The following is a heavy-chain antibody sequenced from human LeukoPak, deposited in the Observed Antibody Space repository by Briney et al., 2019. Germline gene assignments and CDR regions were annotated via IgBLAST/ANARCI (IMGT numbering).Heavy chain of an antibody. CDR3: ARPVRSSSSPWFDP. CDR1: GFTFSSYS. D-gene: IGHD6-6*01. V-gene: IGHV3-21*01. J-gene: IGHJ5*02. CDR2: ISSSSSYI. Sequence: GGSLRLSCAASGFTFSSYSMNWVRQAPGEGLEWVSSISSSSSYIYYADSVKGRFTISRDNAKNSLYLQMNSLRAEDTAVYYCARPVRSSSSPWFDPWGQGTLVTVSS.